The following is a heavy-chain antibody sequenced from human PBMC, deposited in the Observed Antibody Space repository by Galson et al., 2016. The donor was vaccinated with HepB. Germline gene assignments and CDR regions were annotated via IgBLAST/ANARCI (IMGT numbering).Heavy chain of an antibody. CDR3: ATSLGPLTGQQKGHDYYYAMDG. J-gene: IGHJ6*02. CDR1: GGSFSDCS. V-gene: IGHV4-34*01. D-gene: IGHD3-9*01. Sequence: SETLSLTCAVYGGSFSDCSWSWIRQFPGKGLEWIGEINHSGSTYYNPSLKSRVTIDVDTSTNQFSLTLSSVTAADTAVYYCATSLGPLTGQQKGHDYYYAMDGWGQGTAVTVSS. CDR2: INHSGST.